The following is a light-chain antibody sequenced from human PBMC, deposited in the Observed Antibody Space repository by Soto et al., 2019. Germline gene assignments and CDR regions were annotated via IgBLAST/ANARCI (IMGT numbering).Light chain of an antibody. CDR2: KAS. CDR3: QEYDSELPT. Sequence: DILMTQSPSTLSVSLGQRATITFRASESISNCLAWYQQKAGKPPNLLIYKASNLESGVPSRFSGSGSGTDFTLTISCLQPDDFATSYCQEYDSELPTFGQGTKVDIK. V-gene: IGKV1-5*01. CDR1: ESISNC. J-gene: IGKJ1*01.